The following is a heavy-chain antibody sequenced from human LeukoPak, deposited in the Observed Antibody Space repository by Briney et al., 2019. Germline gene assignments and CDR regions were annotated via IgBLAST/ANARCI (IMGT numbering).Heavy chain of an antibody. Sequence: GGSLRLSCAASGFTFSNYWMSWVRQAPGKGLEWVSFIRSKAYGGTTEYAASVKGRFTISRDDSKSIAYLQMNSLKTEDTAVYYCTRDSGWYSSYYYYMDVWGKGTTVTVSS. CDR2: IRSKAYGGTT. D-gene: IGHD6-19*01. V-gene: IGHV3-49*04. J-gene: IGHJ6*03. CDR1: GFTFSNYW. CDR3: TRDSGWYSSYYYYMDV.